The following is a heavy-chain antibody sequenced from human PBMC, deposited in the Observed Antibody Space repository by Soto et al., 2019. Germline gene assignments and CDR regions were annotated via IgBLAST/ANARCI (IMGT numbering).Heavy chain of an antibody. CDR1: GYTFTSYY. V-gene: IGHV1-46*01. Sequence: GASVKVSCKASGYTFTSYYMHWVRQAPGQGLEWMGIINPSGGSTSYAQKFRGRVTMTRDTSTSTVYMELSSLRSEDTAVYYCASPARAYCGGDCQFDYWGQGALVTVSS. J-gene: IGHJ4*02. CDR2: INPSGGST. CDR3: ASPARAYCGGDCQFDY. D-gene: IGHD2-21*02.